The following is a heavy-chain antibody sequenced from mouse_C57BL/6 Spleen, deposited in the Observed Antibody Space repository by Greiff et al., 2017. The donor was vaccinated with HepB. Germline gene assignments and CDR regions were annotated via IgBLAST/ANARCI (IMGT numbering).Heavy chain of an antibody. V-gene: IGHV1-82*01. Sequence: QVQLQQSGPELVKPGASVKISCKASGYAFSSSWMHWVKQRPGKGLEWIGRIYPGDGDTNYNGKFKGKATLTADKSSSTAYMQLSSLTAEDSAVYCWARGIDYYAFAYWGQGTLVTVSA. J-gene: IGHJ3*01. D-gene: IGHD1-1*01. CDR1: GYAFSSSW. CDR2: IYPGDGDT. CDR3: ARGIDYYAFAY.